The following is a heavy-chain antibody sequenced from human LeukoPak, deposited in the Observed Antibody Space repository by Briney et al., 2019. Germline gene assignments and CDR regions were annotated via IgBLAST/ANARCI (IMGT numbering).Heavy chain of an antibody. CDR3: AKGSGVWGSYRGIDY. V-gene: IGHV3-33*06. D-gene: IGHD3-16*02. Sequence: TGGSLRLSCAASGFTFSSYGMHWVRQAPGKGLEWVAVIWYDGSNKYYADSVKGRFTISRDNSKNTLYLQMNSLRAEDTAVYYCAKGSGVWGSYRGIDYXXQGTXXTVS. J-gene: IGHJ4*02. CDR2: IWYDGSNK. CDR1: GFTFSSYG.